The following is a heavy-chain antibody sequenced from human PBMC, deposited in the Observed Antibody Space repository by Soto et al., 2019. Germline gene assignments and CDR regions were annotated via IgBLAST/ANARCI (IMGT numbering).Heavy chain of an antibody. CDR3: AAETGTTGFSDY. CDR2: IVVGSGNT. D-gene: IGHD1-1*01. V-gene: IGHV1-58*02. J-gene: IGHJ4*02. Sequence: ASVKVSCKASGFTFTSSAMQWVRQARGQRLEWIGWIVVGSGNTNYAQKFQERVTITRDMSTSTAYMELTSLRSEDTAVYYCAAETGTTGFSDYWGQGTLVTVSS. CDR1: GFTFTSSA.